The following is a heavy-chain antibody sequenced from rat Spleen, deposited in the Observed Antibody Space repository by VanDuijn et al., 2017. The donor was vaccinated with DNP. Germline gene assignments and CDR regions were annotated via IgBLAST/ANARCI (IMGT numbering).Heavy chain of an antibody. V-gene: IGHV5-25*01. D-gene: IGHD1-3*01. CDR3: ASFNYFDY. Sequence: EVQLVESGGGLVQPGRSLKLSCAASGFTFSNYDMAWVRQAPSKGLEWVASISPSGGSTYYRNSVKGRFTVSRDNAKSSLYLQMDSLRSEDTATYYCASFNYFDYWGQGVMVTVSS. CDR2: ISPSGGST. CDR1: GFTFSNYD. J-gene: IGHJ2*01.